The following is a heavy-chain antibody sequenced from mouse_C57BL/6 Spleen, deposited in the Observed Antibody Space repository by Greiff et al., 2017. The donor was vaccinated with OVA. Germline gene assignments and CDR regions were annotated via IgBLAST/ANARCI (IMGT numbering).Heavy chain of an antibody. D-gene: IGHD2-2*01. CDR1: GYTFTSYW. V-gene: IGHV1-69*01. CDR3: ARWFSYAMDY. J-gene: IGHJ4*01. CDR2: IDPSDSYT. Sequence: QVQLKQPGAELVMPGASVKLSCKASGYTFTSYWMHWVKQRPGQGLEWIGEIDPSDSYTNYNQKFKGKSTLTVDKSSSTAYMQLSSLTSEDSAVYYCARWFSYAMDYWGQGTSVTVSS.